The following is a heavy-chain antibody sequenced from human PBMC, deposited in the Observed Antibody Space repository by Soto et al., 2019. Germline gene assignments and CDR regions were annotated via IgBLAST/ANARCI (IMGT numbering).Heavy chain of an antibody. CDR2: ISDAGGAT. D-gene: IGHD3-10*01. J-gene: IGHJ6*03. CDR3: AKCVGSGTYKNYCYYMDV. Sequence: GGSLRLSCAASGFSFNKYAVTWVRQAPGKGLEWVSVISDAGGATYYADSVKGRFTISRDNSMNTLYLQMSSLRAEDTAVYYCAKCVGSGTYKNYCYYMDVWGKGTTVTVSS. CDR1: GFSFNKYA. V-gene: IGHV3-23*01.